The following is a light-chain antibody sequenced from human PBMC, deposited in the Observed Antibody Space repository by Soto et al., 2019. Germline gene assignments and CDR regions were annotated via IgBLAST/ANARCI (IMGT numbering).Light chain of an antibody. CDR1: SPNIGAGYD. CDR2: GNI. V-gene: IGLV1-40*01. CDR3: QSYDSSLSGYV. Sequence: QSVLTQPPSVSGAPGQRVTISCTGSSPNIGAGYDVHWYQQLPGTAPKLLIYGNINRPSGVPDRFSGSKSGTSASLAITGLQAEDEADYYCQSYDSSLSGYVFGTGTKLTVL. J-gene: IGLJ1*01.